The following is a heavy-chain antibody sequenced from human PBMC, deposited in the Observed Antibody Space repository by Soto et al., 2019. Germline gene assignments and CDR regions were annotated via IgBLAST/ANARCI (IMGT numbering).Heavy chain of an antibody. J-gene: IGHJ4*02. Sequence: SETLSLTCAVYGGSFSGYYWSWIRQPPGKGLEWIGEINHSGSTNYNPSLKSRVTISVDTSKNQFSLKLSSVTAADTAVYYCARGLLTSEVIFDYWGQGTLVTVSS. D-gene: IGHD2-21*01. CDR1: GGSFSGYY. CDR2: INHSGST. CDR3: ARGLLTSEVIFDY. V-gene: IGHV4-34*01.